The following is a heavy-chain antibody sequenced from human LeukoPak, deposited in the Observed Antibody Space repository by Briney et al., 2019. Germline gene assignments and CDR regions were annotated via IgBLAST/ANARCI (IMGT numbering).Heavy chain of an antibody. Sequence: ETLSLTCTVSGGSISSYYWSWVRQAPGKGLEWVSVISGSGGSTYYADSVKGRFTISRDNSKKTLYLQMNSLRAEDTAVYYCAKDFDDDYVDYWGQRTLVTVSS. CDR3: AKDFDDDYVDY. CDR1: GGSISSYY. V-gene: IGHV3-23*01. D-gene: IGHD3-9*01. J-gene: IGHJ4*02. CDR2: ISGSGGST.